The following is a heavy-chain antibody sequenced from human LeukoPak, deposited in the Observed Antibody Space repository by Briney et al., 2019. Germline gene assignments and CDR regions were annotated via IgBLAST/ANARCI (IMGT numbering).Heavy chain of an antibody. D-gene: IGHD2-15*01. CDR2: IYYSGST. CDR3: ARRQFDRYCSGGSCLAGFDY. CDR1: GGSMSSYY. Sequence: SETLSLTCTVSGGSMSSYYWGWIRQPPGKGLEWIGSIYYSGSTYYNPSLKSRVTISVDTSKNQFSLKLSSVTAADTAVYYCARRQFDRYCSGGSCLAGFDYWGQGTLVTVSS. J-gene: IGHJ4*02. V-gene: IGHV4-39*01.